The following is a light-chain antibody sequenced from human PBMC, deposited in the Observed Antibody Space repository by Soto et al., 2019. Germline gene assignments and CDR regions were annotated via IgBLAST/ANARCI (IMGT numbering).Light chain of an antibody. J-gene: IGKJ1*01. Sequence: EIVLTQSPATLSLSPGERATLSCRASQSVSSYLAWYQHKPGQAPRLLIYDVSSRATGIPARFSGSGSGIDFTLTISRLEPEDFAVYYCQQHGSSPWTFGQGTKVDIK. CDR2: DVS. CDR1: QSVSSY. CDR3: QQHGSSPWT. V-gene: IGKV3-20*01.